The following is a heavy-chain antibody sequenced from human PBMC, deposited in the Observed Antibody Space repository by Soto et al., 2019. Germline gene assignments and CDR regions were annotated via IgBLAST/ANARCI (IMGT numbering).Heavy chain of an antibody. CDR3: ARDHRWDYYGLDV. J-gene: IGHJ6*02. D-gene: IGHD1-26*01. CDR1: GGSISSYY. Sequence: PSETLSLTCTVSGGSISSYYWSWIRQPPGKGLEWIGYIYYSGSTNYNPSLKSRVTISVDTSKNQFSLKLSSVTAADTAVYYCARDHRWDYYGLDVWGQGTAVTVSS. V-gene: IGHV4-59*01. CDR2: IYYSGST.